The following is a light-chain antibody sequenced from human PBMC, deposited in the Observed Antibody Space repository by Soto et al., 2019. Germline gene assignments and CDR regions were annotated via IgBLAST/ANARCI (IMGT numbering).Light chain of an antibody. CDR1: QDINNY. J-gene: IGKJ1*01. V-gene: IGKV1-33*01. CDR2: DAS. Sequence: DIQMTQSPSSLSASVGDRVTITCQASQDINNYLNWFQQKPGKAPKLLIYDASNLQTGVPSRFSGSGSGAHFTFTISSLQPEDIATYYCQQYDNVPWTFGQGTKVEIK. CDR3: QQYDNVPWT.